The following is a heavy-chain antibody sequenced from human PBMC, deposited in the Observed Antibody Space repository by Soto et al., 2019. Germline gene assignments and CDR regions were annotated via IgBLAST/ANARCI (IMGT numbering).Heavy chain of an antibody. CDR1: GGTFSSYA. J-gene: IGHJ1*01. D-gene: IGHD6-19*01. CDR2: IIPIFGTA. V-gene: IGHV1-69*06. Sequence: QVQLVQSGAEVKKPGSSVKVSCKASGGTFSSYAISWVRQAPGQGLEWMGGIIPIFGTANYAQKFQGRVTITADKSTSTAYMELSSLRSDDTAVYYCARDSRAVAGTSEYFQHWGQGTLVTVSS. CDR3: ARDSRAVAGTSEYFQH.